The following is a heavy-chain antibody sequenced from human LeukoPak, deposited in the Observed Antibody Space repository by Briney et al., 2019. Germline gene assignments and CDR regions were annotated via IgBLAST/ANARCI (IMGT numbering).Heavy chain of an antibody. D-gene: IGHD6-19*01. CDR2: IYYSGST. Sequence: PSETLSLTCTVSGGSISSSSYYWGWIRQPPGKGLEWIGSIYYSGSTYYNPSLKSRVTISVDTSKNQFSLKLSSVTAADTAVYYCARGGPVAVFSFDPWGQGTLVTVSS. CDR1: GGSISSSSYY. J-gene: IGHJ5*02. CDR3: ARGGPVAVFSFDP. V-gene: IGHV4-39*07.